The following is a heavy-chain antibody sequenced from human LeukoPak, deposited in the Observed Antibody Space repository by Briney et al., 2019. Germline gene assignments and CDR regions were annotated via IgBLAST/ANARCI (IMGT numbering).Heavy chain of an antibody. J-gene: IGHJ4*02. Sequence: GGSLRLSCVASGFTFSSYEMNWVRQAPGKGLEWVSSISSSSSYIYYADSVKGRFTISRDNAKNSLYLQMNSLRAEDTAVYYCARGSGVVVITYFDYWGQGTLVTVSS. CDR1: GFTFSSYE. V-gene: IGHV3-21*01. D-gene: IGHD3-22*01. CDR2: ISSSSSYI. CDR3: ARGSGVVVITYFDY.